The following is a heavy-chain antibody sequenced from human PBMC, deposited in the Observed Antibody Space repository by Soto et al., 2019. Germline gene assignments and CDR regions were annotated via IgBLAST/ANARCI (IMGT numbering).Heavy chain of an antibody. J-gene: IGHJ6*02. CDR2: INHSGST. D-gene: IGHD3-9*01. CDR3: ARIVEDYHILTGYSTYYYGMEV. Sequence: SETLSLTCAVYGESFSDYYWSWIRQPPGKGLEWIGEINHSGSTNYNPSLKSRVTISVDTSKNQFSLKLSSVTAADTAVYYCARIVEDYHILTGYSTYYYGMEVWGQGTTVTVSS. V-gene: IGHV4-34*01. CDR1: GESFSDYY.